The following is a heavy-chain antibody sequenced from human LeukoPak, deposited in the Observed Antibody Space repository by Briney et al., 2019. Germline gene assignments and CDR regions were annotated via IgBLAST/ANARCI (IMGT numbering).Heavy chain of an antibody. CDR1: QFTFSGYW. J-gene: IGHJ3*02. CDR2: IKPDGSEK. Sequence: PGGSLRLSCAASQFTFSGYWMTWVRQAPGQGLEWVAKIKPDGSEKTYVDSVKGRFTISRDNAKNSLCLQMNSLRAEDTAVYYCARVAVTATGAPDIWGQGTMVTVSS. V-gene: IGHV3-7*04. D-gene: IGHD6-19*01. CDR3: ARVAVTATGAPDI.